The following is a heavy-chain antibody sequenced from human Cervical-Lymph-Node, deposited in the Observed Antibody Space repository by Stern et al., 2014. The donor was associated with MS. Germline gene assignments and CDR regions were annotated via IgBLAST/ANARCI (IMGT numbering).Heavy chain of an antibody. D-gene: IGHD1-26*01. CDR3: GAGNTFILGATIDY. CDR2: IIPIFGTT. CDR1: GGSFSTYA. J-gene: IGHJ4*02. Sequence: QDQLVQSGAEVKKPGSSVRVSCKASGGSFSTYAITWVRQAPGQGLEWVGGIIPIFGTTNYAPKFHGRVTITADGSTSTAYLDLSSLRSEDTAVYYCGAGNTFILGATIDYWGQGTLVTVFS. V-gene: IGHV1-69*12.